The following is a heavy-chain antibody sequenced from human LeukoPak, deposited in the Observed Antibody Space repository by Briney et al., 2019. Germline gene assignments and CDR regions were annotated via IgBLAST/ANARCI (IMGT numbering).Heavy chain of an antibody. V-gene: IGHV3-48*02. CDR2: ISSGSSTI. J-gene: IGHJ3*02. CDR3: ARENIVVVTAIRDAFDI. D-gene: IGHD2-21*02. CDR1: GFTFSSYS. Sequence: RGSLRLSCAASGFTFSSYSMNWVRQAPGKGLEWVSYISSGSSTIYYADSVKGRLTISRDNAKNSLCLQMNSLRDEDTAVYYCARENIVVVTAIRDAFDIWGQGTMVSVST.